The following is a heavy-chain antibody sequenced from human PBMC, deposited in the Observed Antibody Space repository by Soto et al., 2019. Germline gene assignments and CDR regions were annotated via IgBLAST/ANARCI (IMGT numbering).Heavy chain of an antibody. J-gene: IGHJ6*02. D-gene: IGHD1-26*01. CDR2: ISSNGGST. V-gene: IGHV3-64D*06. Sequence: GWSLRLSCSASGFTFSSYAMHWVRQAPGKGLEYVSAISSNGGSTYYADSVKGRFTISRDNSKNTLYLQMSSLRAEDTAVYYCVKVRGHRELRDIYYYGMDVWGQGTTVTVS. CDR1: GFTFSSYA. CDR3: VKVRGHRELRDIYYYGMDV.